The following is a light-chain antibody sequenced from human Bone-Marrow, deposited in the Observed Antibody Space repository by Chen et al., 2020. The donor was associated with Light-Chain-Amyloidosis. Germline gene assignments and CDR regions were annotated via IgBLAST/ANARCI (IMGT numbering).Light chain of an antibody. CDR1: NIGSTS. Sequence: SYVLTQPSSVSVAPGQTATIACGGNNIGSTSVHWHQQTPGQAPLLVVYDDSDRPSGIPERLSGYNSGNTATLTISRVEAGDEADDYCQVWDRSSDRPVFGGGTKLTVL. CDR3: QVWDRSSDRPV. J-gene: IGLJ3*02. CDR2: DDS. V-gene: IGLV3-21*02.